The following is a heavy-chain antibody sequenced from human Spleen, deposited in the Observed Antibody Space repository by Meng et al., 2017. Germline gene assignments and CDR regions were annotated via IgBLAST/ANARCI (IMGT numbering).Heavy chain of an antibody. CDR3: ARSPLDSLRYFDWLPTYYFDY. J-gene: IGHJ4*02. CDR1: GGSISSSSYY. D-gene: IGHD3-9*01. Sequence: SETLSLTCTVSGGSISSSSYYWGWIRQPPGKGLEWIGSIYYSGGTYYNPSLKSRVTISVDTSKNQFSLKLSSVTAADTAVYYCARSPLDSLRYFDWLPTYYFDYWGQGTLVTVSS. V-gene: IGHV4-39*07. CDR2: IYYSGGT.